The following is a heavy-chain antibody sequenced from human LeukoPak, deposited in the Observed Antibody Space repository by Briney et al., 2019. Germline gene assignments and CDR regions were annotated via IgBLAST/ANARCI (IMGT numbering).Heavy chain of an antibody. CDR2: IFYSGST. D-gene: IGHD1-14*01. CDR3: ARLTARSWFDP. J-gene: IGHJ5*02. Sequence: SETLSLTCTVSGGSISSYYWSWIRQPPGKGLEWIGNIFYSGSTNSNPSLKSRVTISIDTSKNQFSLKLTSVTATDTAVYYCARLTARSWFDPWGQGTLVTVSS. CDR1: GGSISSYY. V-gene: IGHV4-59*08.